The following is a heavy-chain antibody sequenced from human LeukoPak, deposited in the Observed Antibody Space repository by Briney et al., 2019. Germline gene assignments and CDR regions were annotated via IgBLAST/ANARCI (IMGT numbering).Heavy chain of an antibody. CDR3: ARGTEMTSFTGYYSFDY. J-gene: IGHJ4*02. CDR1: GGSISTFF. V-gene: IGHV4-4*07. Sequence: PSETLSLTCTVSGGSISTFFWTWIRQSAGKGLEWIGRIYTGTTYYNPSLESRATISVDTSNNRFSLQLTSLTAADTVVYYCARGTEMTSFTGYYSFDYWGRGSLVTVSS. D-gene: IGHD3-9*01. CDR2: IYTGTT.